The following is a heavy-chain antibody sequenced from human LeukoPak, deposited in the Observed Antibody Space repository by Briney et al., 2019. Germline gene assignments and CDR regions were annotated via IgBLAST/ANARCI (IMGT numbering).Heavy chain of an antibody. V-gene: IGHV4-34*01. CDR2: INHSGST. D-gene: IGHD6-19*01. CDR1: GGSFSGYY. J-gene: IGHJ4*02. Sequence: SETLSLTCAVYGGSFSGYYWSWIRQPPGKGLEWIGEINHSGSTNYNPSLKSRVTISVDTSKNQFSLKLSSVTAADTAVYYCARVSEQWLVRYYFDYWGQGTLDTVSS. CDR3: ARVSEQWLVRYYFDY.